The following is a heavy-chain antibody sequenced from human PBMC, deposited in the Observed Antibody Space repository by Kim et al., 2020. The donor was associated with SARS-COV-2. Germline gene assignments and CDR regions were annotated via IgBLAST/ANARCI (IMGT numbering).Heavy chain of an antibody. CDR2: IYYSGST. J-gene: IGHJ4*02. Sequence: SETLSLTCTVSGGSISSYYWSWIRQPPGKGLEWIGYIYYSGSTNYNPSLKSRVTISVDTSKNQFSLKLSSVTAADTAVYYCAILKGVSSSWYSLDYWGQGTLVTVSS. D-gene: IGHD6-13*01. CDR1: GGSISSYY. V-gene: IGHV4-59*01. CDR3: AILKGVSSSWYSLDY.